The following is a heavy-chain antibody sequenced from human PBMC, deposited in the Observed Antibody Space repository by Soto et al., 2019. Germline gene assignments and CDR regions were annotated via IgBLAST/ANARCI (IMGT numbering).Heavy chain of an antibody. CDR3: TRRPKAADIGVGSLDF. J-gene: IGHJ4*02. D-gene: IGHD3-9*01. V-gene: IGHV3-15*07. Sequence: EVKLVESGGDLVKPVGSLRLSCAASGYSFTDAWMNWVRQAPGKGLEWVGRIKSFADGGTTEYAAPVKGRFSISREDSTLTVFLQMNSLQTEDTAVYYCTRRPKAADIGVGSLDFWGRGTLVTVSA. CDR2: IKSFADGGTT. CDR1: GYSFTDAW.